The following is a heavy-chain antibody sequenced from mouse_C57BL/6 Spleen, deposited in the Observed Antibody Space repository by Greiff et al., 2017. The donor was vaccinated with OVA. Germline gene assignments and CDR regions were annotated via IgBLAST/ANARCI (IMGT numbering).Heavy chain of an antibody. Sequence: EVHLVESGAELVRPGASVKLSCTASGFNIKDDYMHWVKQRPEQGLEWIGWIDPENGDTEYASKFQGKATITADTSSNTAYLQLSSLTSEDTAVYYCTTQGGENYYGSSFDYWGQGTTLTVSS. V-gene: IGHV14-4*01. CDR3: TTQGGENYYGSSFDY. J-gene: IGHJ2*01. CDR1: GFNIKDDY. D-gene: IGHD1-1*01. CDR2: IDPENGDT.